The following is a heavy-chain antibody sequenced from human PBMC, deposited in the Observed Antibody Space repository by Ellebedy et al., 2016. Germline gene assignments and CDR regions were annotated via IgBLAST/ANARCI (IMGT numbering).Heavy chain of an antibody. V-gene: IGHV3-30*02. CDR2: IHYDGKDI. CDR1: GFTFSRCG. J-gene: IGHJ4*02. D-gene: IGHD7-27*01. Sequence: GESLKISCVASGFTFSRCGFHWVRQAPGKGLEWVAFIHYDGKDIRYGDSARGRFTISRDNSKNTLYLQMDSLRPDDTAVYYCARDDDRAGEDFWGQGTLVTVSS. CDR3: ARDDDRAGEDF.